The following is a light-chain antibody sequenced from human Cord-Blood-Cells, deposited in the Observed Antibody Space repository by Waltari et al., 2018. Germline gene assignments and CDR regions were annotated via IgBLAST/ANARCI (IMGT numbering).Light chain of an antibody. CDR1: SSDVGGYNY. CDR2: DVS. Sequence: QSALTQPASVSGSPGQSITISCTGTSSDVGGYNYVSWYQHHPGKAPKLMIYDVSNRPSGVSNRFSGSQSGNTASLTISGLQAEDEADYYCSSYTSSSTLWVFGGGTKLTVL. V-gene: IGLV2-14*03. CDR3: SSYTSSSTLWV. J-gene: IGLJ3*02.